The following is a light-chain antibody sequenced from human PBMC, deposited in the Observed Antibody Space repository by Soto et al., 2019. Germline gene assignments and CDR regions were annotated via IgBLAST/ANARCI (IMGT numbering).Light chain of an antibody. J-gene: IGKJ1*01. V-gene: IGKV1-39*01. CDR1: QSISSS. Sequence: IQLTHSPACRSASVVVRVISTFLASQSISSSLHWYQQKPGKAPKLLIYAASSLQSGVPSRFSGSGSGTDFTLTISSLQPEDFATYYCQKSYSTPRTFGQGTKVDIK. CDR3: QKSYSTPRT. CDR2: AAS.